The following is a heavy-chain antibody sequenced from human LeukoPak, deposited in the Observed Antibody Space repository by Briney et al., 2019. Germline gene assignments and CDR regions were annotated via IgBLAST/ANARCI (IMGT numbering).Heavy chain of an antibody. Sequence: AGSLRLSCAASGFTFSDYYMSWIRQAPGKGLEWVSAISGSGGRTYYAHSVKGRFTISRDNSKNRLYLHMNSLRAEDTAVNYCAKGGVSGSPPDYWGQGTLVTVSS. V-gene: IGHV3-23*01. CDR1: GFTFSDYY. D-gene: IGHD3-22*01. CDR3: AKGGVSGSPPDY. CDR2: ISGSGGRT. J-gene: IGHJ4*02.